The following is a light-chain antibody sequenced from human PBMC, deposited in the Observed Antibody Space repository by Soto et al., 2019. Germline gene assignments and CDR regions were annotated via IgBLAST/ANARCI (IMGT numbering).Light chain of an antibody. CDR2: GAS. J-gene: IGKJ2*01. V-gene: IGKV3-20*01. CDR3: QKYGSSTWYT. Sequence: EIVLTQSPGTLSLSPGDRATLSCRASQSINSRYLAWYQQKPGQAPRLVIYGASSRETGIPNRFSGSGSGTEFTLTISRLETEDFAVYYCQKYGSSTWYTIGQGTKLEIK. CDR1: QSINSRY.